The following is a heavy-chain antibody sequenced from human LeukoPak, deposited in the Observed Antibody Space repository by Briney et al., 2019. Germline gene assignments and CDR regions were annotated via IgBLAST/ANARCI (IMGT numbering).Heavy chain of an antibody. D-gene: IGHD6-13*01. Sequence: VSVKVSCKASGYTFTGYYMHWVRQAPGQGLEWMGWINPNSGGTNYAQKFQGRVTMTRDTSISTAYMELSRLRSDDTAVYYCAREAYSSSWYLPPRYYYYGMDAWGQGTTVTVSS. J-gene: IGHJ6*02. CDR3: AREAYSSSWYLPPRYYYYGMDA. CDR1: GYTFTGYY. CDR2: INPNSGGT. V-gene: IGHV1-2*02.